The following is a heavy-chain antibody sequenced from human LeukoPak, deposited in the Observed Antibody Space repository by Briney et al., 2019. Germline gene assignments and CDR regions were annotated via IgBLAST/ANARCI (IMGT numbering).Heavy chain of an antibody. CDR1: GYSISSGYY. CDR2: IHHTGST. Sequence: SETLSLTCAVSGYSISSGYYWGWIRQPPGKGLEWIGSIHHTGSTYYNPSLKSRVTISVDTSKNQFSLKLSSVTAADTAVYYCARWQWLGFENGFDPWGQGTLVTVSS. J-gene: IGHJ5*02. V-gene: IGHV4-38-2*01. CDR3: ARWQWLGFENGFDP. D-gene: IGHD6-19*01.